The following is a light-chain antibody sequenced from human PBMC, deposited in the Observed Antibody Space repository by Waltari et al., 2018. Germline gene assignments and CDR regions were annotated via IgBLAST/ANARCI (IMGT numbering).Light chain of an antibody. Sequence: DIQMTQSPSSLSASVGDRVTITCQASKDIKTYLDWYQQKPGKAPKVRIYDASNLETGVSSRFSGSGDGTYFSFTISSLQPEDIATYYCQQYEDVYTFGQGTKLEIK. CDR1: KDIKTY. CDR3: QQYEDVYT. J-gene: IGKJ2*01. V-gene: IGKV1-33*01. CDR2: DAS.